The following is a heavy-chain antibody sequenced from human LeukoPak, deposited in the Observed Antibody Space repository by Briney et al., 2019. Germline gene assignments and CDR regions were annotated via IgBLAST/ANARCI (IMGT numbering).Heavy chain of an antibody. CDR1: GGSISSGDYY. J-gene: IGHJ4*02. Sequence: SETLSLTCTVSGGSISSGDYYWSWIRQPPGKGLEWIGYIYYSGSTYYNPSLKSRVTLSVDTSKNQFSLKLSSVTAADTAVYYCARAEWGELPTFDYWGQGTLVTVSS. CDR3: ARAEWGELPTFDY. D-gene: IGHD3-16*01. CDR2: IYYSGST. V-gene: IGHV4-30-4*01.